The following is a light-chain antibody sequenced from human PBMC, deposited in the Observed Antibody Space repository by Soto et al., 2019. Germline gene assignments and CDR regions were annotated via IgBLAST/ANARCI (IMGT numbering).Light chain of an antibody. CDR3: QQYRSWPRT. CDR1: QSVDIN. J-gene: IGKJ1*01. Sequence: EIVLTQSPATLSVSPGERVTLSCRASQSVDINLAWYQQKPGQAPRLLIYGASTRATDMSGTFSGRGSGTEFTLTISNVRPEDFAVYYCQQYRSWPRTCGQGTKV. CDR2: GAS. V-gene: IGKV3-15*01.